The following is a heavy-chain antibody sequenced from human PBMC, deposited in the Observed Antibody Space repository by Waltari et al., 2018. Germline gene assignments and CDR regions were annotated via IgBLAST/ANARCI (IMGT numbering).Heavy chain of an antibody. Sequence: QVQLVQSGAEVKKPGASVKVSCKASGYTFTSYAMHWVRQAPGQRLEWMGWINAGNGNTKYSQKFQGRVTMTRDTSASTAYMELSSLRSEDTAVYYCARWIAVAGCFDYWGQGTLVTVSS. D-gene: IGHD6-19*01. CDR2: INAGNGNT. CDR3: ARWIAVAGCFDY. V-gene: IGHV1-3*01. J-gene: IGHJ4*02. CDR1: GYTFTSYA.